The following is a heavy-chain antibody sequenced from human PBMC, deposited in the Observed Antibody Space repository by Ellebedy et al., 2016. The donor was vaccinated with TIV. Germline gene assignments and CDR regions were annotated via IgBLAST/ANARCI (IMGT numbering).Heavy chain of an antibody. D-gene: IGHD2-2*01. Sequence: GESLKISXAASGFTFSSYAMTWVRQAPGKGLEWVSTISGSGGGTYYVDSVKGRFTISRDNSKNTLYLQMNSLRAEDTAVYYCAKASSVVPAPYFDYWGQGTLVTVSS. CDR3: AKASSVVPAPYFDY. CDR1: GFTFSSYA. J-gene: IGHJ4*02. V-gene: IGHV3-23*01. CDR2: ISGSGGGT.